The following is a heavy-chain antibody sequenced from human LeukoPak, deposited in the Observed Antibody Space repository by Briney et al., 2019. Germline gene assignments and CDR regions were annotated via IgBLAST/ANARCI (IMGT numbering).Heavy chain of an antibody. Sequence: GAAVKVSCKASGYRFTSYYINWVRQATGHGPEWMGGMNPHSGDADYAQKFQGRVTMTRSTPIDTAYMVLNSLTAEDTAVYYCARVCSGGSCLDYWGQGTLVTVSS. J-gene: IGHJ4*02. CDR2: MNPHSGDA. CDR3: ARVCSGGSCLDY. CDR1: GYRFTSYY. D-gene: IGHD2-15*01. V-gene: IGHV1-8*01.